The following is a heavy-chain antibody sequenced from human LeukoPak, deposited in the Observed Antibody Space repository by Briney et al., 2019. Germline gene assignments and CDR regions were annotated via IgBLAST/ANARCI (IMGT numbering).Heavy chain of an antibody. Sequence: EASVKVSCKASGYTFNHHGISWVRQAPGQGLEWMGWNSCFNGDTHYAQKFQGRVTMTTDTSTTTAYMELRSLRSDDTALYYCARDPTNTSGRYAYFDYWGQGTLVTVSS. D-gene: IGHD6-19*01. CDR2: NSCFNGDT. J-gene: IGHJ4*02. CDR3: ARDPTNTSGRYAYFDY. V-gene: IGHV1-18*01. CDR1: GYTFNHHG.